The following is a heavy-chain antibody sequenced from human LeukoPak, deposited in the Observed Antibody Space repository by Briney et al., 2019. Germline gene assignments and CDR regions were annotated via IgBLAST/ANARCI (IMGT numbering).Heavy chain of an antibody. V-gene: IGHV4-34*01. J-gene: IGHJ5*02. CDR2: INRSGRA. Sequence: LRLSCAASGFTFSSYAMHWVRQAPGKGLGWIGDINRSGRAVYNTSLKSRVIISVDTSKNQLSLKVNSVTAADTAVYYCARHKIDITMLGVHRWFDPWGQGTLVAVSS. CDR3: ARHKIDITMLGVHRWFDP. D-gene: IGHD3-3*01. CDR1: GFTFSSYA.